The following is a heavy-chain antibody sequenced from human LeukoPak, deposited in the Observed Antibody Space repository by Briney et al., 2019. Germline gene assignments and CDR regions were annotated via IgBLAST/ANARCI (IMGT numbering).Heavy chain of an antibody. Sequence: LETLSLTCIVSSGSISTNTYYWGWIRLPPGKGLEWIGEIHHRGTTYYNPSLRSRVTISVDTSKNQFSLRLTSVTAADTAVYYCARVTYNGYQHFDYWGQGNLVTVS. V-gene: IGHV4-39*07. CDR1: SGSISTNTYY. D-gene: IGHD3-10*01. CDR3: ARVTYNGYQHFDY. CDR2: IHHRGTT. J-gene: IGHJ4*02.